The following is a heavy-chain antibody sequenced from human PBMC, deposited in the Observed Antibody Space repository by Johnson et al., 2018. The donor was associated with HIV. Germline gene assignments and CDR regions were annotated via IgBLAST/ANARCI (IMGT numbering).Heavy chain of an antibody. CDR1: GFTFSTYA. D-gene: IGHD3-9*01. CDR2: ISGSGGST. CDR3: AKDFDGAYDAFDI. J-gene: IGHJ3*02. V-gene: IGHV3-23*04. Sequence: MQLVESGGGLVQPGGSLRLSCAASGFTFSTYAMNWVRQAPGKGLEWVSAISGSGGSTYYADSVKGRFTISRDNSKNTLYLQMNSLRAEDTAVYYCAKDFDGAYDAFDIWGQGTMVTVSS.